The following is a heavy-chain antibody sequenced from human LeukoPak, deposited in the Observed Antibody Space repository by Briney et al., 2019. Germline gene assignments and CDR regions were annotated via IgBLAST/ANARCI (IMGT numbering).Heavy chain of an antibody. Sequence: SETLSLTCTDSGDSISSHYWSWIRQPPGKGLEWIGYIYYGGSTKYNPSLKSRVTMSVDTSKNQFSLKLSSVTAADTAVYYCAREHSGSYPDYWGQGTLVTVSS. CDR2: IYYGGST. CDR1: GDSISSHY. CDR3: AREHSGSYPDY. D-gene: IGHD3-10*01. V-gene: IGHV4-59*11. J-gene: IGHJ4*02.